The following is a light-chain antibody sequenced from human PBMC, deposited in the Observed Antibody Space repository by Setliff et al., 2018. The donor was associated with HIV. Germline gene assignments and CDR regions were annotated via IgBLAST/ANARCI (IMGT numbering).Light chain of an antibody. CDR1: SSDVGGYNY. CDR3: SSYTTISTFV. V-gene: IGLV2-14*03. CDR2: DVN. J-gene: IGLJ1*01. Sequence: QSALTQPASVSGSPGQSITISCTGTSSDVGGYNYVSWYRRHPGKAPKLMIYDVNKRPSGVSNRFSGSKSGNTASLTISGLQAEDEADCYCSSYTTISTFVFGTGTKVTVL.